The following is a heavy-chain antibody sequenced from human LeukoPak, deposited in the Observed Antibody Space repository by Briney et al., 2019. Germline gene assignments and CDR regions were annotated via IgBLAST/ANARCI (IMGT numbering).Heavy chain of an antibody. D-gene: IGHD2-2*01. V-gene: IGHV4-39*01. CDR2: LYYSGSA. CDR1: GGSISSSSYY. Sequence: SETLSLTCTVSGGSISSSSYYWGWIRQPPGKGLEWIGSLYYSGSANYNPSLKSRVTISVDTSKNQFSLKLSSVTAADTAVYYCARRELSTIDYWGQGTLVTVSS. J-gene: IGHJ4*02. CDR3: ARRELSTIDY.